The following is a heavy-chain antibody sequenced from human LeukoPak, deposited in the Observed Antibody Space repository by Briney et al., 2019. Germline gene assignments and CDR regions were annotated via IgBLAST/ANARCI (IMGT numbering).Heavy chain of an antibody. J-gene: IGHJ6*03. Sequence: PSETLSLTCTVSGGSISSSNYYWGWIRQPPGKGLEWIGTICYSGTTYYNPSLESRVTISEDTSKNQFSLTLRSVTAADTAVYYCARQISDYYYYYMDVWGKGTTVTVSS. CDR3: ARQISDYYYYYMDV. CDR1: GGSISSSNYY. D-gene: IGHD3-10*01. V-gene: IGHV4-39*01. CDR2: ICYSGTT.